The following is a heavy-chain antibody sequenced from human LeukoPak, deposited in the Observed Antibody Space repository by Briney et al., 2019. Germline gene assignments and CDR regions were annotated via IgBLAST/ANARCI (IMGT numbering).Heavy chain of an antibody. V-gene: IGHV3-21*01. CDR2: ISSSSSYI. CDR1: GFTFSSYS. Sequence: GGSLRLSCAASGFTFSSYSMNWVRQAPGKGLEWVSSISSSSSYIYYADSVKGRFTISRDNAKNSLYLQMNSLRAEDTAVYYCARALTWFGELTYYYYYGMDVWGQGTTVTVSS. J-gene: IGHJ6*02. D-gene: IGHD3-10*01. CDR3: ARALTWFGELTYYYYYGMDV.